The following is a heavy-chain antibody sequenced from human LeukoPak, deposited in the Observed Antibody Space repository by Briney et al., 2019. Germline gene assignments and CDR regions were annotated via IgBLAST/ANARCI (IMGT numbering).Heavy chain of an antibody. CDR1: GYSFTSYW. V-gene: IGHV5-51*01. J-gene: IGHJ6*03. D-gene: IGHD2-15*01. Sequence: GESLKISCKGSGYSFTSYWIGWVRQMPGKGLEWMGIIYPGDSDTRYSPSFQGQVTISADKSISTAYLQWSSLKASDTAMYYCARHLIVVVVAATLTDYYYMDVWGKGTTVTVSS. CDR2: IYPGDSDT. CDR3: ARHLIVVVVAATLTDYYYMDV.